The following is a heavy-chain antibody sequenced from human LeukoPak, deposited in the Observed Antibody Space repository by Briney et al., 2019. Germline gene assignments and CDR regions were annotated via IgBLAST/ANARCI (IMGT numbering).Heavy chain of an antibody. D-gene: IGHD4-17*01. CDR3: ARHAKYGDFTVDDAFDI. J-gene: IGHJ3*02. V-gene: IGHV5-51*01. Sequence: GESLKISCKGSGYTFSTYWIGWVRQMPGKGLECVAIIYPGDSDTRYNPSFQGQVTISADKSINTAYLQWTSLKASDTAMYYCARHAKYGDFTVDDAFDIWGQGTMVTVSS. CDR1: GYTFSTYW. CDR2: IYPGDSDT.